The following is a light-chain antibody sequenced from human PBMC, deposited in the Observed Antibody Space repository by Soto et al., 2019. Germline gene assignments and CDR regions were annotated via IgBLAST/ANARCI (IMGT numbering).Light chain of an antibody. V-gene: IGKV1-5*03. CDR3: QQANSFPPT. Sequence: DIQMTQSPSTLSASVGDRVTITCRASQSISNWLAWYQQRPGKAPKLLIYKASNLESGVPSRFSGSGSGTDFTLTISSLQPEDFATYYCQQANSFPPTFGPGTKVDIK. CDR2: KAS. CDR1: QSISNW. J-gene: IGKJ3*01.